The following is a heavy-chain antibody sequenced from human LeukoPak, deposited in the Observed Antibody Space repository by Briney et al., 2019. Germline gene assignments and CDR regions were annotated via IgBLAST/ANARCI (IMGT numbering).Heavy chain of an antibody. CDR1: GGSISSYY. Sequence: PSETLSLTCPVSGGSISSYYWSWIRQPPGKGLEWIGYIYYSGSTNYNPSLKSRVTISVDTSKNQFSLKLSSVTAADTAVYYCARYPDYGDYVGAFDIWGQGTMVTVSS. J-gene: IGHJ3*02. D-gene: IGHD4-17*01. CDR2: IYYSGST. V-gene: IGHV4-59*01. CDR3: ARYPDYGDYVGAFDI.